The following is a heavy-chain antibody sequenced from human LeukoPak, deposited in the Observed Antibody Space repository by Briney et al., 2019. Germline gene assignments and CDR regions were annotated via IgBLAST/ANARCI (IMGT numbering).Heavy chain of an antibody. CDR1: GYTFTSYD. CDR3: ASTLRGYSGLRSFDY. Sequence: ASVKVSCTASGYTFTSYDINWVRQATGQGLEWMGWMNPNSGNTGYAQKFQGRVTITRNTSISTAYMELSSLRSEDTAVYYCASTLRGYSGLRSFDYWGQGTLVTVSS. V-gene: IGHV1-8*03. D-gene: IGHD5-12*01. J-gene: IGHJ4*02. CDR2: MNPNSGNT.